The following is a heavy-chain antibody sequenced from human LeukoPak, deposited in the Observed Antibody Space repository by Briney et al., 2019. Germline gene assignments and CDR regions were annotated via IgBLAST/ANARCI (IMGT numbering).Heavy chain of an antibody. D-gene: IGHD3-10*01. V-gene: IGHV4-34*01. CDR1: GGSFSGYY. CDR3: ARGLRYYGSGRYYYYGMDV. Sequence: SETLSLTCAVYGGSFSGYYWSWIRQPPGKGLEWIGEITHSGSTNYNPSLKSRVTISVDTSKNQFSLKLSSVTAADTAVYYCARGLRYYGSGRYYYYGMDVWGQGTTVTVSS. J-gene: IGHJ6*02. CDR2: ITHSGST.